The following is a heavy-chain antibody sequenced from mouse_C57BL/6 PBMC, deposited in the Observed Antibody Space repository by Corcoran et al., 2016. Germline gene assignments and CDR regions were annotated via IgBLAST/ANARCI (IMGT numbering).Heavy chain of an antibody. D-gene: IGHD3-3*01. CDR2: INPNNGGT. Sequence: EVQLQQSGPELVKPGSSVKIPCKASGYTFTDYYMNWVKQSHGKSLEWIGDINPNNGGTSYNQKFKGKATLTVDKSSSTAYMELRSLTSEDSAVYYCARWGTGYYFDYWGQGTTLTVSS. J-gene: IGHJ2*01. CDR1: GYTFTDYY. V-gene: IGHV1-26*01. CDR3: ARWGTGYYFDY.